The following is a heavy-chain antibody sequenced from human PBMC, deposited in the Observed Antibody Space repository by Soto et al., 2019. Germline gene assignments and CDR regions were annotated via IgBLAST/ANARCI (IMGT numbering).Heavy chain of an antibody. Sequence: QVQLVQSGAEVKKPGASVKVSCKASGYSFTSYAIHWVRQAPGQGLECMGWINAANGNTRYSQKFQGRVTITRDTSATTAYMDLRRLTSEDTAVYYCARSGGLDDWGQGTLITVSS. CDR1: GYSFTSYA. J-gene: IGHJ4*02. V-gene: IGHV1-3*01. CDR2: INAANGNT. D-gene: IGHD3-10*01. CDR3: ARSGGLDD.